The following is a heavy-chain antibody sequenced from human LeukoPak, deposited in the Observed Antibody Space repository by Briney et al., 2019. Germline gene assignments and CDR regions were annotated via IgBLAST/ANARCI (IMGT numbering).Heavy chain of an antibody. CDR1: GFTFSDYY. CDR3: AKWGCSGGSCYPFGY. D-gene: IGHD2-15*01. CDR2: ISSSGSTI. V-gene: IGHV3-11*01. J-gene: IGHJ4*02. Sequence: PGGSLRLSCAASGFTFSDYYMSWIRQAPGKGLEWVSYISSSGSTIYYADSVKGRFTISRDNAKNSLYLQMNSLRAEDTAVYYCAKWGCSGGSCYPFGYWGQGTLVTVSS.